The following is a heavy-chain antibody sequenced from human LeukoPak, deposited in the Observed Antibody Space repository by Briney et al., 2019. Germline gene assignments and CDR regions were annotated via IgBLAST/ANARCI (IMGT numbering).Heavy chain of an antibody. CDR2: ISDAGNTL. CDR1: GFTFTSHD. V-gene: IGHV3-48*03. CDR3: ATFAGVVPGGLLL. Sequence: GGSLRLSCAASGFTFTSHDMNWVRQAPGKRLEWLAYISDAGNTLYYADSVKGRFTIFRDNAKNSVYLQMNSLRAEDTAVYYCATFAGVVPGGLLLWGKGTTVIVSS. J-gene: IGHJ6*04. D-gene: IGHD2-2*01.